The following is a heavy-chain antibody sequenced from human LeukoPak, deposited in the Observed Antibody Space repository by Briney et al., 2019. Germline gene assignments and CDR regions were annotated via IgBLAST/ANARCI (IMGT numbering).Heavy chain of an antibody. J-gene: IGHJ4*02. V-gene: IGHV3-21*01. Sequence: GRSLRLSCAASGFTFNAYNMNWFRQAPGKGLEWVSSTSSGSTYIYYAISVKGRFTISRDNAKNSLYLQMNSLRAEDTAVYYCARGSNVQQRLDSFDFWGQGTLVTVSS. CDR1: GFTFNAYN. CDR3: ARGSNVQQRLDSFDF. D-gene: IGHD6-25*01. CDR2: TSSGSTYI.